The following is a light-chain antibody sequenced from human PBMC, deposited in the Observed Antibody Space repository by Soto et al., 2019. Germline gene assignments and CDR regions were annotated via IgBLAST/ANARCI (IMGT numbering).Light chain of an antibody. CDR3: QKYGSSPYT. CDR2: GAS. Sequence: IGLTQSPGTLSLSPGERATLSCRASQSVRSSYLAWYQQKPGQAPRLLIYGASSRATGIPDRFSGSGSGTDVTLTISRLEPEDFAVYYCQKYGSSPYTFGQGTKLEIK. J-gene: IGKJ2*01. V-gene: IGKV3-20*01. CDR1: QSVRSSY.